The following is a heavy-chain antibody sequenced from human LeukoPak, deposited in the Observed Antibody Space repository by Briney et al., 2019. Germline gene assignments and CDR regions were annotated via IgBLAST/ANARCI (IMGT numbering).Heavy chain of an antibody. CDR1: GFTFSSYW. Sequence: GGSLRLSCAASGFTFSSYWMHWVRQAPGKGLVWVSRINSDGSSTTYADSVKGRFTISRDNAKNTLHLQMNSLRAEDTAVYYYARVGRSDYYDSSGYYHDYYHFDYWGQGTLVTVSS. J-gene: IGHJ4*02. CDR2: INSDGSST. CDR3: ARVGRSDYYDSSGYYHDYYHFDY. V-gene: IGHV3-74*01. D-gene: IGHD3-22*01.